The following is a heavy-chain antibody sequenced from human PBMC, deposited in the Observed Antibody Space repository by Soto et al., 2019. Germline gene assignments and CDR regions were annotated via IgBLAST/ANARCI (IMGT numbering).Heavy chain of an antibody. CDR3: ARRGPGTYDDY. Sequence: EVQLLDSGGGLVQPGGSLRLSCAASGFTFSSYAMNWVRQAPGKGLEWVSVISGSGDSTYYADSVKGRFTISTDNSKNPLYLQMNSLRTEQTAVYYWARRGPGTYDDYWGQGNLVTPSS. V-gene: IGHV3-23*01. J-gene: IGHJ4*02. CDR1: GFTFSSYA. D-gene: IGHD1-26*01. CDR2: ISGSGDST.